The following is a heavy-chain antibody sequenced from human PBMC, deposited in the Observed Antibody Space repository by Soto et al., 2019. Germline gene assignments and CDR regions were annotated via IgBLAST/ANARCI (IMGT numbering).Heavy chain of an antibody. Sequence: SETLSLTCTVSGGSISSYYWSWIRQPPGKGMERFGYIYYSGSTNYNPSLKSRVTISLDTSKNQFSLKLSFVTAADTAVYYFARVGRSWYGGLGNYYYYYMDVWGKGTTVTVSS. CDR1: GGSISSYY. V-gene: IGHV4-59*01. CDR2: IYYSGST. CDR3: ARVGRSWYGGLGNYYYYYMDV. J-gene: IGHJ6*03. D-gene: IGHD6-13*01.